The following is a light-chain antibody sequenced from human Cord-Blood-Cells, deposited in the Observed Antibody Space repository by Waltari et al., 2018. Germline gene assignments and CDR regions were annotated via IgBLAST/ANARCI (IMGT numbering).Light chain of an antibody. V-gene: IGLV1-44*01. CDR1: SANIGSNT. CDR2: SNH. Sequence: QSVLTQPPSASGTPGQRVTISCSGSSANIGSNTVNWYQQLPGTAPKLLIYSNHQRPSGVPDRVSGAKSATSASLAISGLQSEDEADYYCAAWDDSLNGLVFGGGTKLTVL. J-gene: IGLJ2*01. CDR3: AAWDDSLNGLV.